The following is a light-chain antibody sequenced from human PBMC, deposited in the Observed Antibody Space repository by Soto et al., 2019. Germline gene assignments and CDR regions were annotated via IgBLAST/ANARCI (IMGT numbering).Light chain of an antibody. CDR3: SSYAGDSIYVL. CDR2: HVS. V-gene: IGLV2-11*01. Sequence: QSALTQPRSVSGSPGQSVSISCTGTSRDVGGYHFVSWYQHHPGRAPKLIIYHVSERPSGVPDRFSGSKSGDTASLTISGLQSEDEADYYCSSYAGDSIYVLFGGGTKVTVL. J-gene: IGLJ3*02. CDR1: SRDVGGYHF.